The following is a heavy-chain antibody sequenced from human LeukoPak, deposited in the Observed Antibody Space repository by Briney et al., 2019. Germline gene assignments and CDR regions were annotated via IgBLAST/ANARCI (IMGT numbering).Heavy chain of an antibody. D-gene: IGHD2-15*01. CDR3: AREVVVVVAATRWFDP. V-gene: IGHV3-11*01. CDR1: GFTFSDYY. Sequence: GGSLRLSCAASGFTFSDYYMSWIRQAPGKGLGWVSYISSSGSTIYYADSVKGRFTISWDNAKNSLYLQMNSLRAEDTAVYYCAREVVVVVAATRWFDPWGQGTLVTVSS. J-gene: IGHJ5*02. CDR2: ISSSGSTI.